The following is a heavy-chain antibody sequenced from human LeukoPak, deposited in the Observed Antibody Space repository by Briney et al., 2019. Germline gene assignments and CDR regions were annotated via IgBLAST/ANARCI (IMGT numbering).Heavy chain of an antibody. V-gene: IGHV3-21*01. CDR3: AKERPHGMDV. CDR1: GFTFSSYN. D-gene: IGHD6-6*01. CDR2: ITSTSTYI. J-gene: IGHJ6*02. Sequence: GSLRLSCTGSGFTFSSYNMNWVRQAPGKGLEWVSTITSTSTYIAYADSVKGRFTISRDNADNSVYLQMNSLRADDTAIYYCAKERPHGMDVWGQGTSVTVSS.